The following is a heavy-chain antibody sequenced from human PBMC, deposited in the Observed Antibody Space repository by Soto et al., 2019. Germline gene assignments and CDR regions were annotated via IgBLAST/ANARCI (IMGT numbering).Heavy chain of an antibody. CDR2: IDTDGGGT. Sequence: EVQLVESGGGLVQPGGSLRVSCAASGFTLRSHRIHWVRQAPGKGLEWVSRIDTDGGGTGYADSVQGRFTISTDNAKNTVYLQMNGLRAEDTAVYYCATVFDLWGQGTLVTVSS. CDR3: ATVFDL. J-gene: IGHJ5*02. CDR1: GFTLRSHR. V-gene: IGHV3-74*01.